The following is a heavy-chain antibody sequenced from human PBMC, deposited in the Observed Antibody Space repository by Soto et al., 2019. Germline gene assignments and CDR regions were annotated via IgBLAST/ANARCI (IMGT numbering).Heavy chain of an antibody. J-gene: IGHJ6*03. V-gene: IGHV4-59*01. CDR3: ARAPVDFWGGRYMDV. D-gene: IGHD3-3*01. Sequence: SETLSLTCTVSGGSISSYYWSWIRQPPGKGLEWIGYIYYSGSTNYNPSLKSRVTISVDTSKNQFSLKLSSVTAADTAVYYCARAPVDFWGGRYMDVWGKGTTVTVSS. CDR1: GGSISSYY. CDR2: IYYSGST.